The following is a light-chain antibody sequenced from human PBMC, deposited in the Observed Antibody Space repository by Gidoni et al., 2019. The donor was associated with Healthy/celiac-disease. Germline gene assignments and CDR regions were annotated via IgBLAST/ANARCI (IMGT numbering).Light chain of an antibody. Sequence: SSELTQDPAVSVALGQTVRITCQGDSLRSYYASWYQQNPGQAPVLVIYGKHNRPSGIPDRFSGSSSGNTASLTITGAQAEDEADYYCNSRDSSGNHNWVFGGGTKLTVL. CDR2: GKH. CDR3: NSRDSSGNHNWV. V-gene: IGLV3-19*01. J-gene: IGLJ3*02. CDR1: SLRSYY.